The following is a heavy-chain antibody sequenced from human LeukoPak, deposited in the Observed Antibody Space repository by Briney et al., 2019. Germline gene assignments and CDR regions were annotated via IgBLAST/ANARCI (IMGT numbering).Heavy chain of an antibody. V-gene: IGHV4-59*01. D-gene: IGHD3-22*01. Sequence: SETLSLTCDVSGGSFNDYYWSWIRQPPEKGLEWIGYIYYSGSTNYNPSLKSRVTISVDTSKNQFSLKLSSVTAADTAVYYCARRHTYYYDSSGYPLDAFDIWGQGTMVTVSS. CDR3: ARRHTYYYDSSGYPLDAFDI. CDR1: GGSFNDYY. J-gene: IGHJ3*02. CDR2: IYYSGST.